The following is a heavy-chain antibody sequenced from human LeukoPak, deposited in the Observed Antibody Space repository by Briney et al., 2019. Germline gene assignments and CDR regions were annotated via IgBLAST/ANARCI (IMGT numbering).Heavy chain of an antibody. CDR2: ISYDGSNK. V-gene: IGHV3-30*04. D-gene: IGHD4-17*01. Sequence: GGSLRLSCAASGFTFSSYAMHWVRQAPGKGLEWVAVISYDGSNKYYADSVKGRFTISRDNSKNTLYLQMNSLRAEDTAVYYCARVRDDYGDYTDAFDTWGQGTMVTVSS. J-gene: IGHJ3*02. CDR1: GFTFSSYA. CDR3: ARVRDDYGDYTDAFDT.